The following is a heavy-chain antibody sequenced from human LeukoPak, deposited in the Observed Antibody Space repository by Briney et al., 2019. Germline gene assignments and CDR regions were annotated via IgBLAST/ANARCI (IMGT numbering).Heavy chain of an antibody. CDR3: VVVVEPPDSDGFDV. D-gene: IGHD1-14*01. CDR2: INADGSTT. CDR1: GFTFGNSW. J-gene: IGHJ3*01. Sequence: SGGSPRLSCAASGFTFGNSWVHWVRQAPGKGLVWVSLINADGSTTTYADSVKGRFTISRDNARNTLSLQMNSLTIEDTAVYYCVVVVEPPDSDGFDVWGQGTMITVSS. V-gene: IGHV3-74*01.